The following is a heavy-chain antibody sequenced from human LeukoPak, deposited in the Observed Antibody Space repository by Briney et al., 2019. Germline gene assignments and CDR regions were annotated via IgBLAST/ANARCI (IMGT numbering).Heavy chain of an antibody. CDR3: AKDGPLPYTSTSFGRHFLEY. CDR2: ISHDGSSK. CDR1: GFTFSNYG. D-gene: IGHD6-13*01. V-gene: IGHV3-30*18. J-gene: IGHJ4*02. Sequence: GRSLRLSCAASGFTFSNYGMHWARLAPGKGLEWGAHISHDGSSKNYADSVQGRFTISRDNSKNTVDLQMNSLRAEDTAVYYCAKDGPLPYTSTSFGRHFLEYWGQGTLVTVSS.